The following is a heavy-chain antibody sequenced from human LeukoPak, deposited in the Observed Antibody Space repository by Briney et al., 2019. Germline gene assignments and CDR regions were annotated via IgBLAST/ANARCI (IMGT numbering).Heavy chain of an antibody. CDR2: INPNSGGT. J-gene: IGHJ4*02. CDR3: ARDRSEVSFDY. Sequence: GASVKVSCKASGYTFTGYYMHWVRQAPGQGLEWMGRINPNSGGTNYAQKFQGRVTMTRDTSISTAYMELSRLRSDATAVYYCARDRSEVSFDYWGQGTLVTVSS. CDR1: GYTFTGYY. V-gene: IGHV1-2*06.